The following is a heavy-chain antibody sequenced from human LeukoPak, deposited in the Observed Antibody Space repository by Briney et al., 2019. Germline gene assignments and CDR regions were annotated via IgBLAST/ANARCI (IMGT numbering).Heavy chain of an antibody. V-gene: IGHV1-24*01. CDR3: ARARSYYYDSSGYYYFDY. CDR2: FDPEDGET. J-gene: IGHJ4*02. CDR1: GYTLTELS. D-gene: IGHD3-22*01. Sequence: ASVKVSCKVSGYTLTELSMHWVRQAPGKGLEWMGGFDPEDGETIYAQKFQGRVTMTEDTSTDTAYMELSSLRSEDTAVYYCARARSYYYDSSGYYYFDYWGQGTLVTVSS.